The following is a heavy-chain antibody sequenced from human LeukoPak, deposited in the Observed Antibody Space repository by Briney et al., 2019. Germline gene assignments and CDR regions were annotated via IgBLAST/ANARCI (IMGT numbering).Heavy chain of an antibody. J-gene: IGHJ4*02. Sequence: GGSLRLSCAASGFTFSSYGMHWVRQAPGKGLEWVAFIRYDGSNKYYADSVKGRFTISRDNSKNTLYLQMNSLRAEDTAVYYCARDRTRDYGDVSYFDYWGQGTLVTVSS. V-gene: IGHV3-30*02. CDR3: ARDRTRDYGDVSYFDY. CDR1: GFTFSSYG. CDR2: IRYDGSNK. D-gene: IGHD4-17*01.